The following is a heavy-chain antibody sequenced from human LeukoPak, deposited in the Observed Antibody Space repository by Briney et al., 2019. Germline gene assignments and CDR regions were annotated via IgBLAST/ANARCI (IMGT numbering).Heavy chain of an antibody. D-gene: IGHD2-2*01. V-gene: IGHV4-59*01. CDR2: IYDSGST. Sequence: SETLSLTCTVSGGSISSYYWSWIRQPPGKGLEWIGYIYDSGSTNYNPSLKSRVTISVDTSKNQFSLKLSSVTAADTAVYYCARAYASGQNDLSYYMDLWGKGTTVTISS. CDR1: GGSISSYY. J-gene: IGHJ6*03. CDR3: ARAYASGQNDLSYYMDL.